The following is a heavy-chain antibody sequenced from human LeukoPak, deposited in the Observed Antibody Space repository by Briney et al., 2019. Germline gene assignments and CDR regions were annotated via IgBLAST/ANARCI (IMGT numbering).Heavy chain of an antibody. J-gene: IGHJ4*02. CDR2: IYYSGST. D-gene: IGHD5-24*01. Sequence: SETLSLTCTVSGGSISSYFWSWIRQPPGKGLEWIGYIYYSGSTSYNPSLKSRVTISVDTSKDQFSLKLSSLTAADTAVYYCARGVRWLQLSYFDYWGQGTLVTVSS. CDR1: GGSISSYF. V-gene: IGHV4-59*08. CDR3: ARGVRWLQLSYFDY.